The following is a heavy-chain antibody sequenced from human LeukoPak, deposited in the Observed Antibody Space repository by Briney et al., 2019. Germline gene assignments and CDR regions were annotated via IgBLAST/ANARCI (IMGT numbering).Heavy chain of an antibody. CDR3: ARGVGYNFGLYYYYGMDV. J-gene: IGHJ6*02. D-gene: IGHD5-18*01. CDR1: GYTFTSHV. CDR2: IDTANGNT. Sequence: ASVKVSCKASGYTFTSHVIHWVRQAPGHRLDWMGWIDTANGNTRYSQTFQGRVTITRDTSASTAYMELSSLRSEDTAVYYCARGVGYNFGLYYYYGMDVWGQGTTVTVSS. V-gene: IGHV1-3*04.